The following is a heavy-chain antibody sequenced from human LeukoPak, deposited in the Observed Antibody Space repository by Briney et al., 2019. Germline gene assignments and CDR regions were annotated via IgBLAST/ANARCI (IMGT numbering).Heavy chain of an antibody. J-gene: IGHJ3*02. CDR2: IKQDGSEK. CDR3: ARDVTVYGSGSQHIPVGGGDAFDI. CDR1: GFTFSSYW. V-gene: IGHV3-7*01. Sequence: GGSLRLSCAASGFTFSSYWMSWVRQAPGKGLEWVANIKQDGSEKYYVDSVKGRFNISRDNAKNSLYLQMNSLRAEDTAVYYCARDVTVYGSGSQHIPVGGGDAFDIWGQGTMVTVSS. D-gene: IGHD3-10*01.